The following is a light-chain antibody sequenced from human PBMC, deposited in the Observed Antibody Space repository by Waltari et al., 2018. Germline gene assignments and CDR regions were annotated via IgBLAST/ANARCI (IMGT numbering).Light chain of an antibody. Sequence: DIQMTQSPTSLSASVGDRVPIPCRASQGISSYLSWYQQKPGKAPNLLIYAASSLQSGVPSRFSGSGSGTDFTLTISSLQPEDFATYYCQQSYSTPRTFGQGTRVEIK. J-gene: IGKJ1*01. V-gene: IGKV1-39*01. CDR1: QGISSY. CDR2: AAS. CDR3: QQSYSTPRT.